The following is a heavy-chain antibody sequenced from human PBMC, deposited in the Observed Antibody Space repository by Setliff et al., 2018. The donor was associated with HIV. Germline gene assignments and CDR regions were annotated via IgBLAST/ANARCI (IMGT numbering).Heavy chain of an antibody. Sequence: GASVKVSCKASGYTFTSYGISWVRQASGQGLEWMGWISAYNGNTDYAQELQGRITLTTDTSTSTAYMELRSLTSDDAAVYFCARGYCGGGICYSPNWLDPWGQGTLVTVSS. CDR3: ARGYCGGGICYSPNWLDP. CDR2: ISAYNGNT. V-gene: IGHV1-18*01. J-gene: IGHJ5*02. D-gene: IGHD2-15*01. CDR1: GYTFTSYG.